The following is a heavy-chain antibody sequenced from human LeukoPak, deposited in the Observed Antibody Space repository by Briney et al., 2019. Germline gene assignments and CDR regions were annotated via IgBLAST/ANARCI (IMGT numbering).Heavy chain of an antibody. CDR1: GGSFSGYY. D-gene: IGHD6-13*01. Sequence: SETLSLTCAVYGGSFSGYYWSWIRQPPGKGLEWIGEINHSGSTNYNPSLKSRVTISVDTSKNQFSLKLSSVTAAGTAVYYCARQIAAVNFDYWGQGTLVTVSS. J-gene: IGHJ4*02. CDR2: INHSGST. V-gene: IGHV4-34*01. CDR3: ARQIAAVNFDY.